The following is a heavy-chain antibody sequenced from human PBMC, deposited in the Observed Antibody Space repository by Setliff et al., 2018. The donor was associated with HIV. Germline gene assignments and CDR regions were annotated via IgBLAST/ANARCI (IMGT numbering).Heavy chain of an antibody. Sequence: SETLSLTCAVYGGSFSAYYWSWIRKTPGKGLEWIVEINHSGGTNYNPSLKSRVTMSVDTSKNQFSLKLSSVTAADTAVFYCARGGYSYGFGRHRAYFQYWGQGTQVTVSS. D-gene: IGHD5-18*01. V-gene: IGHV4-34*01. CDR1: GGSFSAYY. CDR3: ARGGYSYGFGRHRAYFQY. J-gene: IGHJ1*01. CDR2: INHSGGT.